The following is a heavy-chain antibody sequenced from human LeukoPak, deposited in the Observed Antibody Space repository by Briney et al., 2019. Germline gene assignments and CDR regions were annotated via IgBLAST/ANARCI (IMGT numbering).Heavy chain of an antibody. Sequence: PGRSLRLSCAASGFTFSSNWMHWVRQAPGKGLVWVSRINSDGSSTSYADSVKGRFTISRDNAKNTLYLQMNSLRAEDTAVYYCAKKGGPGSFDPWGQGTLVTVSS. CDR2: INSDGSST. CDR3: AKKGGPGSFDP. J-gene: IGHJ5*02. V-gene: IGHV3-74*01. D-gene: IGHD3-16*01. CDR1: GFTFSSNW.